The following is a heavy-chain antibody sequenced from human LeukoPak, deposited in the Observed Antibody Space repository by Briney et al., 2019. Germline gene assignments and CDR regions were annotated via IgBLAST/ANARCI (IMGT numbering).Heavy chain of an antibody. J-gene: IGHJ5*02. V-gene: IGHV3-23*01. D-gene: IGHD3-22*01. CDR1: GFTFSSYA. CDR3: AKDWLDYYDSSGSSSNWFDP. Sequence: GGSLRLSCAASGFTFSSYAMSWVRQAPGKGLEGVSAISGSSGSTYYADSVKGRFTISRDNSKNTLYLQMNSLRAEDTAVYYCAKDWLDYYDSSGSSSNWFDPWGQGTLVTVSS. CDR2: ISGSSGST.